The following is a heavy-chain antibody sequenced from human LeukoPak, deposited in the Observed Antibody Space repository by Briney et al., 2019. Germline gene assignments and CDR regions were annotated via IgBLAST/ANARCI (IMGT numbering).Heavy chain of an antibody. Sequence: GGSLRLSCAASGFTFSSYGMHWVRQAPGKGLEWVAFIRYDGSNKYYADSVKGRFTISRDNSKNTLYLQMNSLRAEDTAVYYCAKPNDFWSGYDYWGQGTLVTVSS. CDR1: GFTFSSYG. D-gene: IGHD3-3*01. J-gene: IGHJ4*02. CDR3: AKPNDFWSGYDY. V-gene: IGHV3-30*02. CDR2: IRYDGSNK.